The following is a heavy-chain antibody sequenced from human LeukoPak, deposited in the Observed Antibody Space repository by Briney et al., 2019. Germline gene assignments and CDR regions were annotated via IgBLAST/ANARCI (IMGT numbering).Heavy chain of an antibody. CDR1: EYTFTGYY. Sequence: ASVKVSCKTSEYTFTGYYIHWVRQAPGQGLEWMAWINPNTGGTNYAQKLQGRVTMTTDTSTSTAYMELRSLRSDDTAVYYCAREVWFGELSERTLDYWGQGTLVTVSS. V-gene: IGHV1-2*02. CDR3: AREVWFGELSERTLDY. D-gene: IGHD3-10*01. CDR2: INPNTGGT. J-gene: IGHJ4*02.